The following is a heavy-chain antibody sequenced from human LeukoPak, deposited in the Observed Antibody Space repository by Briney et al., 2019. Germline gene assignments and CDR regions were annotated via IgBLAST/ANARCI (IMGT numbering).Heavy chain of an antibody. CDR2: IKQDGSEK. Sequence: GGSLRLSCAASGSTFSSYWMSWVRQAPGKGLEWVANIKQDGSEKYYVDSVKGRFTISRDNAKNSLYLQMNSLRAEDTAVYYCARDFIVSYYDSSGFGYWGQGTLVTVSS. CDR3: ARDFIVSYYDSSGFGY. CDR1: GSTFSSYW. V-gene: IGHV3-7*05. D-gene: IGHD3-22*01. J-gene: IGHJ4*02.